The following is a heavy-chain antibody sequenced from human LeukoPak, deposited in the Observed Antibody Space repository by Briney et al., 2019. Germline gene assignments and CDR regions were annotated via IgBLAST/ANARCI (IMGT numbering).Heavy chain of an antibody. J-gene: IGHJ5*02. Sequence: ASVKVSCTASGGTFSSYAISWVRQAPGQGLEWMGWISAYNGNTNYAQKLQGRVTMTTDTSTSTAYMELRSLRSDDTAVYYCARVPDFWSGYFDPWGQGTLVTVSP. V-gene: IGHV1-18*01. CDR3: ARVPDFWSGYFDP. CDR1: GGTFSSYA. D-gene: IGHD3-3*01. CDR2: ISAYNGNT.